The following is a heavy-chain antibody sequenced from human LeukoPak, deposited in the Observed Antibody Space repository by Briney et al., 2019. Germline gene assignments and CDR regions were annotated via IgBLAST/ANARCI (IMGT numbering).Heavy chain of an antibody. CDR2: IIPIFGTA. CDR1: GGTFSSYA. Sequence: GASVKVSCKASGGTFSSYAISWVRQAPGQGLEWMGGIIPIFGTANYAQKFQGRVTMTEDTSTDTAYMELSSLRSEDTAVYYCATTYSSGTRGGDYWGQGTLVTVSS. CDR3: ATTYSSGTRGGDY. J-gene: IGHJ4*02. D-gene: IGHD6-19*01. V-gene: IGHV1-69*06.